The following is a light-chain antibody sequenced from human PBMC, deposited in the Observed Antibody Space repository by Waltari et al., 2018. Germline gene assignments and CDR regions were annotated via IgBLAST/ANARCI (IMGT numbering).Light chain of an antibody. CDR3: NSRDSNNNRVF. CDR1: SLRRSY. CDR2: GKN. V-gene: IGLV3-19*01. J-gene: IGLJ2*01. Sequence: SSELTPDPAVSVALGQTVSIPCQGDSLRRSYARLYQQKPRQAPLLAIYGKNSRPSGIPDRFSGSSSGNTASLTITGAQAEDEADYYCNSRDSNNNRVFFGGGTKLTVL.